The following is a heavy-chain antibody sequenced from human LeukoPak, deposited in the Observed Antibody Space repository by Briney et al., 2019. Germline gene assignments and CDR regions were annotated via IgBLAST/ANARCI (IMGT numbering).Heavy chain of an antibody. V-gene: IGHV3-30*18. Sequence: GGSLRLSCAASGFTFSSYGMHWVRQAPGKGLEWVAVISYDGSNKYYADSVKGRFTISRDNSKNTLYLQMNSLRAEDTAVYYCAKDSASVAVAGTLDYWGQGTLVTVSS. CDR1: GFTFSSYG. CDR3: AKDSASVAVAGTLDY. D-gene: IGHD6-19*01. J-gene: IGHJ4*02. CDR2: ISYDGSNK.